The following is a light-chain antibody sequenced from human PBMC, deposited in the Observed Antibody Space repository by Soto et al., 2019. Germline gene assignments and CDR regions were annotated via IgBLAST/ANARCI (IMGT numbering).Light chain of an antibody. V-gene: IGKV1-13*02. CDR3: EDFKSSAIS. Sequence: AIQLTQSPSSLSASVGDRVSITCRASQGIGSALAWYQLKPGAAPTLLMYDASTLESGGPSTFSVCRSGADFTFGISSLQPEDFATYYCEDFKSSAISFGGGTKVEI. CDR1: QGIGSA. CDR2: DAS. J-gene: IGKJ4*01.